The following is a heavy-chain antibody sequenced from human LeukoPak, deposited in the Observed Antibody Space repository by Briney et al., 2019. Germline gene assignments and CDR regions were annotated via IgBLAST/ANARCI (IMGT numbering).Heavy chain of an antibody. CDR1: GGSFSGYY. V-gene: IGHV4-34*01. CDR2: INHSGST. J-gene: IGHJ4*02. CDR3: ASVVAVAGNDYFDY. D-gene: IGHD6-19*01. Sequence: PSVTLSLTCAVYGGSFSGYYWSWIRQPPGKGLEWIGEINHSGSTNYNPSLKSRVTISVDTSKNQFSLKLSSVTAADTAVYYCASVVAVAGNDYFDYWGQGTLVTVSS.